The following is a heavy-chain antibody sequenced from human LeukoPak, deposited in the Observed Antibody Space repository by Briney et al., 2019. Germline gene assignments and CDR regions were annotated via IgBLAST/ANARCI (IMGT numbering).Heavy chain of an antibody. J-gene: IGHJ3*02. V-gene: IGHV4-59*01. CDR2: IHYSGST. CDR1: GGSISSYY. CDR3: PIAARDRGDYADGFDI. Sequence: SESLSLTCTVSGGSISSYYWSWVRQPPGKGLEWIGYIHYSGSTTNNPSFKSGPTISVRKSTNQSSRKLSSVTVAATAVNYCPIAARDRGDYADGFDIWGQGTMVTVSS. D-gene: IGHD3-16*01.